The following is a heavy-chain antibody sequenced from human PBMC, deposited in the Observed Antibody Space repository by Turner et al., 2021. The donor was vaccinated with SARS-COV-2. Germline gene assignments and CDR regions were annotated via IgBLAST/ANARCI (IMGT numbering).Heavy chain of an antibody. CDR1: GFPFSNYG. CDR3: ARDFPPQDGYNPAGAFDI. CDR2: ISYDGSNK. D-gene: IGHD5-12*01. V-gene: IGHV3-30*03. J-gene: IGHJ3*02. Sequence: QVQLVESGGGVVPPGRSLRLSCAASGFPFSNYGIHWVRQAPGKGLDWVTVISYDGSNKHYADTVKGRFTISRDNSKNTQYLQMNSLRGEDTAVYYCARDFPPQDGYNPAGAFDIWGQGTMVTVSS.